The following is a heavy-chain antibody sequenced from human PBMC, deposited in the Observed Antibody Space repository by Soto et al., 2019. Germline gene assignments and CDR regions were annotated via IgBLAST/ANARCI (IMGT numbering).Heavy chain of an antibody. CDR2: ISSIGDST. Sequence: EVQLVESGEGLVQPGGSLRLSCAASGFTFGSYAMHWVRQAPGKGLAYISAISSIGDSTYYADPVKGRFTISRDNSKKMLYLQMGSLRAEDIAVYYCARVYSSSWYGPYDYWGQGTLVTVSS. J-gene: IGHJ4*02. CDR3: ARVYSSSWYGPYDY. V-gene: IGHV3-64*02. CDR1: GFTFGSYA. D-gene: IGHD6-13*01.